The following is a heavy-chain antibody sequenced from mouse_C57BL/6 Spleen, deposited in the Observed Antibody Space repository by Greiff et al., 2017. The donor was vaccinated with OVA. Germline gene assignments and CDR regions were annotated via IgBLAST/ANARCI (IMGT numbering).Heavy chain of an antibody. CDR1: GFTFSSYA. D-gene: IGHD2-4*01. V-gene: IGHV5-4*01. CDR2: ISDGGSYT. Sequence: EVHLVESGGGLVKPGGSLKLSCAASGFTFSSYAMSWVRQTPEKRLEWVATISDGGSYTYYPDNVKGRFTISRDNAKNNLYLQMSHLKSEDTAMYYCARDEGLGTWFAYWGQGTLVTVSA. CDR3: ARDEGLGTWFAY. J-gene: IGHJ3*01.